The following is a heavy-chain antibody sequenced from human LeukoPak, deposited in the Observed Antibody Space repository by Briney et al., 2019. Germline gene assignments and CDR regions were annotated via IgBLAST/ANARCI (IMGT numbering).Heavy chain of an antibody. CDR3: TTRYSNYVPYYYYYMEV. Sequence: GGSLRLSCAASGFSLSSNYWMSWVRQAPGKGLEWVGRIKSKPDGETTDYAAPVKGRFTISRDDSKNTLYLQMNSLKTEDTAVYYCTTRYSNYVPYYYYYMEVWGKGPRSPSP. V-gene: IGHV3-15*01. J-gene: IGHJ6*03. D-gene: IGHD4-11*01. CDR2: IKSKPDGETT. CDR1: GFSLSSNYW.